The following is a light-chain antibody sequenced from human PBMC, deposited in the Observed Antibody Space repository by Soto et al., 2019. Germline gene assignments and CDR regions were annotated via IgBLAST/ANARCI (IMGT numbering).Light chain of an antibody. CDR2: EVS. CDR1: SNDVGGYNY. V-gene: IGLV2-14*01. Sequence: QSALTPPAAVSGSPGQSITIACTGTSNDVGGYNYVSWYQQHPGKSPKLMMYEVSNRPSGGSDRFSGSKSGNTASLIISGLLAEDEADYYCSSFTSRTTVLFGGGTKVTVL. J-gene: IGLJ2*01. CDR3: SSFTSRTTVL.